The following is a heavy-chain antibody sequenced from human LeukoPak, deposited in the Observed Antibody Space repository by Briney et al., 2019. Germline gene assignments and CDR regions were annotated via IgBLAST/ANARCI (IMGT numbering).Heavy chain of an antibody. J-gene: IGHJ4*02. Sequence: GGSLRLSCAPSGFTFSRHGMHWVRQAPGKGLEWVAIISNDGSRKYYAHSVDGRFTISRDNSKNTLYLQMDSLRAGDTAVYYCARDRAWNYFDYWGQGTLVTVSS. CDR1: GFTFSRHG. CDR2: ISNDGSRK. D-gene: IGHD3-3*01. V-gene: IGHV3-30*03. CDR3: ARDRAWNYFDY.